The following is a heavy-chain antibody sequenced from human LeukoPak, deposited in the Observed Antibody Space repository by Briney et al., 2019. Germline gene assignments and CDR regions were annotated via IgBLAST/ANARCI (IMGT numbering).Heavy chain of an antibody. V-gene: IGHV4-61*01. D-gene: IGHD3-22*01. CDR2: IYYSGST. J-gene: IGHJ3*02. CDR1: DGSVSSGRYF. Sequence: RTSETLSLTCAVSDGSVSSGRYFWSWIRQPPGKGLEWIGYIYYSGSTNYNPSLKSRVTISVDTSKNQFSLKLSSVTAADTAVYYCARVLLYYDSSGRNHDAFDIWGQGTMVTVSS. CDR3: ARVLLYYDSSGRNHDAFDI.